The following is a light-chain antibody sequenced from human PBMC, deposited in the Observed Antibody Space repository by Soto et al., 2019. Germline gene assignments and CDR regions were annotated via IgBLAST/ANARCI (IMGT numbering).Light chain of an antibody. CDR1: QPVGRSY. J-gene: IGKJ1*01. V-gene: IGKV3-20*01. CDR2: GTS. CDR3: QQYDSTPPGT. Sequence: VVLTQSPGILYLSPGERATLSCRASQPVGRSYFAWYQQKPGQPPRLLIFGTSTRATGITDRFSGGGSGKEFTLTISRLDPEAFAVYYCQQYDSTPPGTFGQGTRVEVK.